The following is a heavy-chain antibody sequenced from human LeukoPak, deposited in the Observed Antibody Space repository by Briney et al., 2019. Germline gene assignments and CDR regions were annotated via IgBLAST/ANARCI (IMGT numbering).Heavy chain of an antibody. V-gene: IGHV4-59*01. CDR2: IYYTGSA. J-gene: IGHJ5*02. CDR1: GGSITSYY. Sequence: SETLSLTCTVSGGSITSYYWSWIRQPPGKGLEWIGHIYYTGSANYNPSLKSRVTISIDTSKNQFSLNLRSVTAADTAVYYCARDVRSSSWTTGWFDPWGQGTLVTVSS. CDR3: ARDVRSSSWTTGWFDP. D-gene: IGHD6-13*01.